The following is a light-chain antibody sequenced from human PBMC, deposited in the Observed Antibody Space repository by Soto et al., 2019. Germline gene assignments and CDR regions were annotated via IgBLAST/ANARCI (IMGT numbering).Light chain of an antibody. V-gene: IGLV2-14*03. CDR2: DVS. Sequence: LTPPAPVAWSPGQAVTISCTGTSSDFGRYTYVSWYQQLPGKAPKLMIYDVSNRPSGVSDRFSGSKSGNTASLTISGLQAEDEADYYCSSYTSSSTLGVFGTGTKVTVL. J-gene: IGLJ1*01. CDR3: SSYTSSSTLGV. CDR1: SSDFGRYTY.